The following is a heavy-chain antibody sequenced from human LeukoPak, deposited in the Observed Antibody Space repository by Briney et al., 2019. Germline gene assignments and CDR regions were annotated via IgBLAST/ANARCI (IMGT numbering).Heavy chain of an antibody. CDR3: SRVGSSGWPNYFDS. Sequence: GGSLRLSCAASGFTFSSYDMHWVRQATGKGLEWVSVIGTSGNTYYAGSVKGRFTISRENAKNSLYLQMNSLTAGDTAVYFCSRVGSSGWPNYFDSWGQGTLVTVSS. J-gene: IGHJ4*02. CDR1: GFTFSSYD. V-gene: IGHV3-13*04. D-gene: IGHD6-19*01. CDR2: IGTSGNT.